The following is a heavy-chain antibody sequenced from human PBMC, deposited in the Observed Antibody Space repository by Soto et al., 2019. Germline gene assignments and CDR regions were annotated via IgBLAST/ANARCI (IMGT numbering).Heavy chain of an antibody. J-gene: IGHJ5*02. Sequence: VQLVESGGGVVQPGRSLRLSCAASGFTFSNYAMNWVRQAPGKGLEWVSTITSGGGTDYADSVKGRFTISRDNSKNTLYLQMNSLRAEDTAVYHCAKQVTGHPNWFDPWGQGTLVTVSS. CDR2: ITSGGGT. V-gene: IGHV3-23*04. CDR3: AKQVTGHPNWFDP. CDR1: GFTFSNYA. D-gene: IGHD4-4*01.